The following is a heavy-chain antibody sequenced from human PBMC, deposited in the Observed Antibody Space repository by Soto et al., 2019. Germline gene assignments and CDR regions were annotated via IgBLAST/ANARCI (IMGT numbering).Heavy chain of an antibody. CDR1: GYTFTSYA. J-gene: IGHJ4*02. CDR2: INAGNGNT. V-gene: IGHV1-3*01. Sequence: GASVKVSCKASGYTFTSYAMHWVRQAPGQRLEWMGWINAGNGNTKYSQKFQGRVTITRDTSASTAYMELSSLRSEDTAVYYCAAGGITIFGVPKGFDYWGQGTLVTVSS. CDR3: AAGGITIFGVPKGFDY. D-gene: IGHD3-3*01.